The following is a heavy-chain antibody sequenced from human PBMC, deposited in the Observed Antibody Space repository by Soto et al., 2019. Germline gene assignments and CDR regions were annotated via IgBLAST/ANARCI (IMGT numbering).Heavy chain of an antibody. Sequence: QVQLVLSGAEVKKPGSSVKVSCKASGGTFSSYAISWVRQAPGQGLEWMGGIIPIFGTANYAQKFQGRVTITADESTSTAYMELSSLRSEDTAVYYCARWYYYGSGSKLRYFDLWGRGTLVTVSS. CDR1: GGTFSSYA. V-gene: IGHV1-69*12. CDR3: ARWYYYGSGSKLRYFDL. CDR2: IIPIFGTA. J-gene: IGHJ2*01. D-gene: IGHD3-10*01.